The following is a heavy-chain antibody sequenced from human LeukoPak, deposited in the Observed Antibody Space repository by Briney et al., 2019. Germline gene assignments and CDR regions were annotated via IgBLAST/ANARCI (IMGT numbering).Heavy chain of an antibody. CDR3: ARGRDYSNYEADY. CDR1: GYTFTSYD. CDR2: MNPNSGNT. V-gene: IGHV1-8*01. Sequence: ASVKVSCTASGYTFTSYDINWVRQATGQGLEWMGWMNPNSGNTGYAQKFQGRVTMTRNTSISTAYMELSSLRSEDTAVYYCARGRDYSNYEADYWGQGTLVTVSS. D-gene: IGHD4-11*01. J-gene: IGHJ4*02.